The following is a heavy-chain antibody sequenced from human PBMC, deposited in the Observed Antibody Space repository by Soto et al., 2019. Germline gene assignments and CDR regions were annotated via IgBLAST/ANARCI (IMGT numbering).Heavy chain of an antibody. D-gene: IGHD6-13*01. CDR1: GFTVSSNY. CDR2: IYSGGST. CDR3: AREAAAGTHFDY. V-gene: IGHV3-53*01. J-gene: IGHJ4*02. Sequence: GGSLRLSCAAPGFTVSSNYMSWVRQAPGKGLEWVSVIYSGGSTYYADSVKGRFTISRDNSKNTLYLQMNSLRAEDTAVYYCAREAAAGTHFDYWGQGTLVTVSS.